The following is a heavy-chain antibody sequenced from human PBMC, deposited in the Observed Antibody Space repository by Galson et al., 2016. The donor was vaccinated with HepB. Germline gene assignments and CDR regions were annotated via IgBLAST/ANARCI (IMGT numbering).Heavy chain of an antibody. D-gene: IGHD3-3*01. CDR1: GYTFNNYY. CDR2: INTNTGKP. Sequence: SVKVSCKASGYTFNNYYMYWVRQAPGQGLEWMGGINTNTGKPTYAQGFTGRFVFSLDTSVSTAYLQISSLKAEDSAVYFCARVGTHLPYYDFMDVWGQGTTVTVSS. CDR3: ARVGTHLPYYDFMDV. V-gene: IGHV7-4-1*02. J-gene: IGHJ6*02.